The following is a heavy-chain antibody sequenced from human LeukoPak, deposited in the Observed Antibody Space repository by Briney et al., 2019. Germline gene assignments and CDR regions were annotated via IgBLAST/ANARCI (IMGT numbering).Heavy chain of an antibody. D-gene: IGHD6-19*01. V-gene: IGHV4-34*01. CDR3: ARDRGSNGWYGTNYYFDY. CDR2: INHSGST. J-gene: IGHJ4*02. Sequence: SETLSLTCAVYGGSFSGYYWSWIRQPPGKGLEWIGEINHSGSTNYNPSLKSRVTISVDTSKNQFSLKLSSVTAADTAVYYCARDRGSNGWYGTNYYFDYWGQGTLVTVSS. CDR1: GGSFSGYY.